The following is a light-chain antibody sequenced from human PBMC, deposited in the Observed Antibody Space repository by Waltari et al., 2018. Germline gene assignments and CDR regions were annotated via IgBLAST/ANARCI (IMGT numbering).Light chain of an antibody. CDR3: ATWDGRVNGVL. CDR1: NYNIGSGP. CDR2: SND. Sequence: QSALTQAPSVSGTPGQRVTISCSGTNYNIGSGPVNWYQQVPGMSPKLLIYSNDQRPSGVPDRFSGSKSGTSASLAISGLQSEDEADYYCATWDGRVNGVLFGGGTKVTVL. J-gene: IGLJ2*01. V-gene: IGLV1-44*01.